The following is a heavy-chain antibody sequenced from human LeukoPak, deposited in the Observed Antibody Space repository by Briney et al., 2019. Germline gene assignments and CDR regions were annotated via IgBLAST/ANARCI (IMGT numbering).Heavy chain of an antibody. J-gene: IGHJ5*02. V-gene: IGHV3-53*01. CDR3: AIAAGNNWFDP. Sequence: PGGSLRLSCAASGFTVSSNYMSWVRQAPGKGLEWVSVIYSGGSTYYADSVKGRFTISRDNSKNTLYLQMNSLRAEDTAVYYCAIAAGNNWFDPWGQGTLVTVSS. CDR2: IYSGGST. D-gene: IGHD6-13*01. CDR1: GFTVSSNY.